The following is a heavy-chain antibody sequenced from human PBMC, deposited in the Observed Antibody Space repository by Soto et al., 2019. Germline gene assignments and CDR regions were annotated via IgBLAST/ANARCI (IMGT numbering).Heavy chain of an antibody. J-gene: IGHJ4*02. Sequence: SETLSLICTVSGDSISGGNYYWTWIRQHPGRGLEWIGYIYYTGTTHYSPSLQSRVTMSVDTSKNQISLTLTSLTPADTAVYFCARLYTYGYYHFDHWGQGTLVTVSS. V-gene: IGHV4-31*03. D-gene: IGHD3-22*01. CDR2: IYYTGTT. CDR1: GDSISGGNYY. CDR3: ARLYTYGYYHFDH.